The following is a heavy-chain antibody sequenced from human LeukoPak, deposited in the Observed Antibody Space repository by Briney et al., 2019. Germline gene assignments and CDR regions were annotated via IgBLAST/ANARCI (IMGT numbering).Heavy chain of an antibody. CDR3: ARFGTSSSRFFDQ. D-gene: IGHD6-6*01. V-gene: IGHV4-59*07. CDR1: GGSISAYY. CDR2: IHYSGTT. J-gene: IGHJ4*02. Sequence: ADTLSLTCTVSGGSISAYYWSWIRQPPGKGLEWIGYIHYSGTTNYYPSLKSRVTIALDTSKNKFSLKLNSVTAADTAVYYCARFGTSSSRFFDQWGQGTLVTVSS.